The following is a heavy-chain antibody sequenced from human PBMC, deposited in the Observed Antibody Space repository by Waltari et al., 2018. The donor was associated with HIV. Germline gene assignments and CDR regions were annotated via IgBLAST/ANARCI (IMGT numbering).Heavy chain of an antibody. CDR1: GYTFTDYY. CDR2: IYPKSADT. V-gene: IGHV1-2*02. CDR3: ARQMTFYDALDI. J-gene: IGHJ3*02. Sequence: QVQLVQSGAEVRKPGASVKVSCKTSGYTFTDYYIHWVRQAPGQGPEWVGGIYPKSADTQFAEKFQGRVTLTRDTSIRTAYVEVSNLRSDDTAVYYCARQMTFYDALDIWGQGTMVSVSS.